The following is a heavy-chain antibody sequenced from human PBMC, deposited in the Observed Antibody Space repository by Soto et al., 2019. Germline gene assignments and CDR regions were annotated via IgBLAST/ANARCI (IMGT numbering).Heavy chain of an antibody. CDR2: TYYRSKWYN. CDR1: GDSVSSNSAA. J-gene: IGHJ6*02. D-gene: IGHD6-19*01. CDR3: ARGLEWLVRYYYYGMDV. Sequence: SETLSLTCAISGDSVSSNSAAWNWIRQSPSRGLEWLGRTYYRSKWYNDYAVSVKSRITINPDTSKNQFSLQLNSVTPEDTAVYYCARGLEWLVRYYYYGMDVWGQGPTVTVS. V-gene: IGHV6-1*01.